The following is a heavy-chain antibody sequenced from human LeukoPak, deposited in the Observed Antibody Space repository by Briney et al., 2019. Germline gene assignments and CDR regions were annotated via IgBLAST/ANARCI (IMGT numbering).Heavy chain of an antibody. CDR3: ATDTNLVDLIQGDGHEDENFDR. D-gene: IGHD1-26*01. J-gene: IGHJ3*02. Sequence: GGSLRLSCAASGFTFSIYWMSWVRQAPGKGLEWMSYIGKNGNLVDYADSVKGRFTVYRDNTKNLMFLQMNSLRAEDTAVYYCATDTNLVDLIQGDGHEDENFDRWGQGTMVTVSS. V-gene: IGHV3-11*01. CDR1: GFTFSIYW. CDR2: IGKNGNLV.